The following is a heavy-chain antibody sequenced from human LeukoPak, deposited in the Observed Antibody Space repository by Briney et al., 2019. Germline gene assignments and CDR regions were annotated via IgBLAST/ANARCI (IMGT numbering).Heavy chain of an antibody. CDR2: IRQDGREI. CDR3: ASGGVVGASTYWYFDL. D-gene: IGHD1-26*01. Sequence: GGSLRLSCVASGFTFSENWMTWVRQAPGKGLEWVACIRQDGREIYYVDSAKGRFTISRDNTKSSLYLQMTGLRVEDTALYYCASGGVVGASTYWYFDLWGRGTRVNVSS. CDR1: GFTFSENW. V-gene: IGHV3-7*01. J-gene: IGHJ2*01.